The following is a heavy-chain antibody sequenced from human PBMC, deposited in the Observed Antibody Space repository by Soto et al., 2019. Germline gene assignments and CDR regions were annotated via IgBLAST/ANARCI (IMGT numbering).Heavy chain of an antibody. J-gene: IGHJ6*02. D-gene: IGHD1-26*01. Sequence: PGGSLRLSCAASGFTVSSNYMSWVRQAPGKGLEWISIIYSAGNTYYADSVKGRFTISRDNSKNTLHLQMNSLGAEDTAVYYCARDFVVGGPTINYYYGMDVWGQGTTVTVSS. V-gene: IGHV3-66*01. CDR2: IYSAGNT. CDR1: GFTVSSNY. CDR3: ARDFVVGGPTINYYYGMDV.